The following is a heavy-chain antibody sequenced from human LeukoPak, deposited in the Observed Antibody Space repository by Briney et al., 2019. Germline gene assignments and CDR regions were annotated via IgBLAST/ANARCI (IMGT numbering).Heavy chain of an antibody. CDR1: GGSISSSSYY. D-gene: IGHD3-22*01. CDR2: IYYSGST. J-gene: IGHJ4*02. V-gene: IGHV4-39*01. CDR3: ARHTYDSSGFLFDY. Sequence: SETLSLTCTVSGGSISSSSYYWGWIRQPPGKGLEWIGSIYYSGSTYYNPSLKSRVTISVDTSKNQFSLKLSSVTAADTAVYYCARHTYDSSGFLFDYWGQGTLVTVSS.